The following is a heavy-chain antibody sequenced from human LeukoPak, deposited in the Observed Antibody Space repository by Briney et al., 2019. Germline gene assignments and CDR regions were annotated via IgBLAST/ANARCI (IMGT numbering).Heavy chain of an antibody. V-gene: IGHV4-59*08. J-gene: IGHJ3*02. CDR1: GGSISSHF. CDR3: ARGIGRFGELFDAYDI. Sequence: SETLSLTCTVSGGSISSHFWSWIRQPPGKGLEWIGYIYDSGSTNYNPSLKSRVTISVDTSKNQFSLKLSSVTAADTAVYYCARGIGRFGELFDAYDIWGQGTMVTVSS. CDR2: IYDSGST. D-gene: IGHD3-10*01.